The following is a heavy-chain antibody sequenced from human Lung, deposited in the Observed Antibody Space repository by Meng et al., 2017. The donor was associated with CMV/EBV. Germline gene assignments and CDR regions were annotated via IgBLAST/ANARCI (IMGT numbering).Heavy chain of an antibody. CDR2: IRSSSSYT. CDR1: GFTFSSYT. D-gene: IGHD1-7*01. Sequence: SCAASGFTFSSYTMHWVRQAPGKGLEWVSLIRSSSSYTYYADSLKGRFTISRDNAKNSLYLQMNSLRAEDTAVYYCARDPTRYNWNYGNWFFDLWGSGTXVHVAS. J-gene: IGHJ2*01. CDR3: ARDPTRYNWNYGNWFFDL. V-gene: IGHV3-21*01.